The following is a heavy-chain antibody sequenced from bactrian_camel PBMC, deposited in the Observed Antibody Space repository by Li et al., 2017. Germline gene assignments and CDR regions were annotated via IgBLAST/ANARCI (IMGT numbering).Heavy chain of an antibody. Sequence: QLVESGGGSVQAGGSLRLSCAASGDTYSRACMAWFRQAPGKEREGVASIYSGGGSQYYADSVKGRFTISRDFAKKTLYLQMNSLKPEDTAKYYCARDASRVYGSSSWSDLANCGHWGQGTQVTVS. J-gene: IGHJ4*01. D-gene: IGHD6*01. V-gene: IGHV3S1*01. CDR1: GDTYSRAC. CDR3: ARDASRVYGSSSWSDLANCGH. CDR2: IYSGGGSQ.